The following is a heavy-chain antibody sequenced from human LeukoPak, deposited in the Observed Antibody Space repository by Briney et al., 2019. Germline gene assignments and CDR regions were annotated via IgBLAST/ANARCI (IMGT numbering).Heavy chain of an antibody. Sequence: GASVKVSCKASGYTFTSYGISWVRQAPGQGLEWMGWISAYNGNTNYAQKLQGRVTMTTDTSTSTAYMELRSLRSDDTAVYYCARGAYDIVVVPAAISTGDFWDYWGQGTLVTVSS. J-gene: IGHJ4*02. CDR2: ISAYNGNT. CDR1: GYTFTSYG. D-gene: IGHD2-2*01. CDR3: ARGAYDIVVVPAAISTGDFWDY. V-gene: IGHV1-18*01.